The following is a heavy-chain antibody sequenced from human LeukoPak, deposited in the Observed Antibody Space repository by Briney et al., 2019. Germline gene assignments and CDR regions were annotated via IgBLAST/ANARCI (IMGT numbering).Heavy chain of an antibody. V-gene: IGHV3-33*01. CDR3: ARGQYSPDY. J-gene: IGHJ4*02. CDR2: IWYDGSNK. D-gene: IGHD2-15*01. Sequence: PGRSLRLSCAASGFTLSSYGMHWVRQAPGKGLEWVALIWYDGSNKYYTDSVKGRFTISRDNSKNTLYLQMNSLRAEDTAVYYCARGQYSPDYWGRGTLVTVSS. CDR1: GFTLSSYG.